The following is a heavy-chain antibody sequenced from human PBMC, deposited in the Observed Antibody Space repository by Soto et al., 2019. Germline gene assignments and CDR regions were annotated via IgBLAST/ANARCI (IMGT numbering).Heavy chain of an antibody. Sequence: ASVKVSCKASGYTFTSYAMHWVRQAPGQRLEWMGWINAGNGNTKYSQKFQGRVTITRDTSASTAYMELSSLRSEDTAVYYCGRGRYRSSTSCYPRDYYMDVRGKGTTVTVS. D-gene: IGHD2-2*01. CDR2: INAGNGNT. V-gene: IGHV1-3*01. CDR3: GRGRYRSSTSCYPRDYYMDV. CDR1: GYTFTSYA. J-gene: IGHJ6*03.